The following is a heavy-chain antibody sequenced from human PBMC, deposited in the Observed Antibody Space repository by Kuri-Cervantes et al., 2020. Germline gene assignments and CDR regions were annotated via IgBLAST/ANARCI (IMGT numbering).Heavy chain of an antibody. CDR2: ISGSGGST. V-gene: IGHV3-23*01. Sequence: GGSLRLSCAASGFSFSGYWMHWVRQAPGKGLEWVSAISGSGGSTYYADSVKGRFTISRDNSKNTLYLQMNSLRAEDTAVYYCAKVGPMVRGIAFDPWGQGTLVTVSS. CDR1: GFSFSGYW. D-gene: IGHD3-10*01. J-gene: IGHJ5*02. CDR3: AKVGPMVRGIAFDP.